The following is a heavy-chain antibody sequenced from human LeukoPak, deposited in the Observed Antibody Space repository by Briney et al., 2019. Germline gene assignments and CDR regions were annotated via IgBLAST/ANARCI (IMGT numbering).Heavy chain of an antibody. D-gene: IGHD1-20*01. V-gene: IGHV3-33*06. J-gene: IGHJ4*02. Sequence: GRSLRLSFAASRFTFSSYGMHWVRQAPGKGLEWVAGIWYDGSKKYYADSVKGRFTISRDNSTNTLYLQMNSLRAEDTAVYYCAKEGNWNLDYWGQGTLVTVSS. CDR3: AKEGNWNLDY. CDR1: RFTFSSYG. CDR2: IWYDGSKK.